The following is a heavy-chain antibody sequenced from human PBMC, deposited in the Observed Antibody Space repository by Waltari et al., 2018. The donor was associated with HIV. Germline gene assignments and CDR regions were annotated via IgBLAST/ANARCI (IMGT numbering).Heavy chain of an antibody. CDR2: TYHRSKWFQ. D-gene: IGHD4-4*01. V-gene: IGHV6-1*02. Sequence: HVQFLQSGPGLGTSSQTLPNISAISGDSLPSHTAASPRIRLSPSGRLEWLGRTYHRSKWFQLYAPSVRGRIRVDVDTSVNHFSLHLDSVTPDDTAVYYCARDSNGLDYWGQGTVVTVSS. CDR1: GDSLPSHTAA. J-gene: IGHJ4*02. CDR3: ARDSNGLDY.